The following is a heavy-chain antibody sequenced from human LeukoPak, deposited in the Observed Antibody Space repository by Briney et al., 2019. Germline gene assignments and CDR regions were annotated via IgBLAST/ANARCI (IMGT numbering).Heavy chain of an antibody. CDR1: GGSFSGYY. J-gene: IGHJ6*03. D-gene: IGHD6-6*01. CDR2: INHSGST. Sequence: SETLSLTCAVYGGSFSGYYWSWIRQPPGKGLEWIGEINHSGSTNYNPSLKSRVTISVDTSKNQFSLKLNSVTAADTAVYYCARGQKIAARTVYYYHYMDVWGKGTTVTVSS. V-gene: IGHV4-34*01. CDR3: ARGQKIAARTVYYYHYMDV.